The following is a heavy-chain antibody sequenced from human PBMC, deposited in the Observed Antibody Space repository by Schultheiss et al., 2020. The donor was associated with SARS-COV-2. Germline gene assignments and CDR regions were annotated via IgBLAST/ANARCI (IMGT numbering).Heavy chain of an antibody. Sequence: ASVKVSCKASGYTFTGYYMHWVRQAPGQGLEWMGWINPNSGGTNYAQKFQGRVTITADESTSTAYMELSSLRSEDTAVYYCARGHSRGDYFDYWGQGTLVTVSS. CDR2: INPNSGGT. CDR1: GYTFTGYY. V-gene: IGHV1-2*02. CDR3: ARGHSRGDYFDY. J-gene: IGHJ4*02. D-gene: IGHD6-13*01.